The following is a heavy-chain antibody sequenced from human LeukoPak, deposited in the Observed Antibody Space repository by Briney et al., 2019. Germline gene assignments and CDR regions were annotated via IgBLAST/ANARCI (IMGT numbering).Heavy chain of an antibody. CDR1: GFTFTSYS. Sequence: GGSLRPSCAASGFTFTSYSMNWVRQAPGKGLEWVSTISGGGGSTYYADSVKGRFTISRDNSKNTLYLQVNSLRAEDTAVYYCAKGGKWDVTPFDYWGQGTLVTVSS. CDR3: AKGGKWDVTPFDY. CDR2: ISGGGGST. J-gene: IGHJ4*02. D-gene: IGHD1-26*01. V-gene: IGHV3-23*01.